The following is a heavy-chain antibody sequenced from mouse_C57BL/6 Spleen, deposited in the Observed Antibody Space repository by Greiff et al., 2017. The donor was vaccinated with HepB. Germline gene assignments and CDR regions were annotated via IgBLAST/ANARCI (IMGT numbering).Heavy chain of an antibody. CDR2: IDPSDSYT. CDR3: ARGRLDYYLDY. V-gene: IGHV1-50*01. Sequence: QVQLQQPGAELVKPGASVKLSCKASGYTFTSYWMQWVKQRPGQGLEWIGEIDPSDSYTNYNQKFKGKATLTVDTSSSTAYMQLSSLTSEDSAVYYCARGRLDYYLDYWGQGTTLTVSS. CDR1: GYTFTSYW. J-gene: IGHJ2*01.